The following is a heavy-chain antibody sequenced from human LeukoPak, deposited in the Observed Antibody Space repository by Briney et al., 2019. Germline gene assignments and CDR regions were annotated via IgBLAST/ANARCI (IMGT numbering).Heavy chain of an antibody. D-gene: IGHD2-2*01. CDR3: ARGVGSSTPDAFDI. V-gene: IGHV1-2*02. CDR2: INPNSGGT. Sequence: GASVKVSCKASGYTFTGYYMHWVRQAPGQGLEWMGWINPNSGGTIYAQKFQGRVTMTRDTSISTAYMELSRLRSDDTAVYYCARGVGSSTPDAFDIWGQGTMVTVSS. J-gene: IGHJ3*02. CDR1: GYTFTGYY.